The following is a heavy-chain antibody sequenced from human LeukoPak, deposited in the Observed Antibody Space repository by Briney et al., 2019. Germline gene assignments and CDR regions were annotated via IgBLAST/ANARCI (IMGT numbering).Heavy chain of an antibody. Sequence: ASVKVSCKASGGTFSSYAISWVRQAPGQGLEWMGIINPSGGSTSYAQKFQGRVTMTRDMSTSTVYMELSSLRSEDTAVYYCARRDIVVVVAATQGYYYYYMDVWGKGTTVTISS. CDR2: INPSGGST. D-gene: IGHD2-15*01. CDR1: GGTFSSYA. CDR3: ARRDIVVVVAATQGYYYYYMDV. V-gene: IGHV1-46*01. J-gene: IGHJ6*03.